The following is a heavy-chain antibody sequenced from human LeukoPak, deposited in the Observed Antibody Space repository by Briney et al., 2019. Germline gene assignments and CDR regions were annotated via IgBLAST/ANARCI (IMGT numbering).Heavy chain of an antibody. CDR1: GFTVSSSY. CDR3: ARDLSYFDY. D-gene: IGHD2/OR15-2a*01. V-gene: IGHV3-53*01. CDR2: TYSDGNT. Sequence: GGSLRLSCAVSGFTVSSSYMTWVRQAPGKGLEWVSITYSDGNTYYAESVKGRFTVSRGYSKNTLYLQMNSLRVEDTAMYYCARDLSYFDYWGQGTLVTVSS. J-gene: IGHJ4*02.